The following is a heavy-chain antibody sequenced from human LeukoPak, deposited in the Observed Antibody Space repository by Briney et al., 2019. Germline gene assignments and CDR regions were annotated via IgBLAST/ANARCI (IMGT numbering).Heavy chain of an antibody. Sequence: SVKVSCKASGYTFTNYAISWVRQAPGQGLEWMGGIIPIFGTANYAQKFQGRVTITADESTSTAYMELSSLRSEDTAVYYCARDPIGSSWSNWFDPWGQGTLVTVSS. D-gene: IGHD6-13*01. J-gene: IGHJ5*02. CDR3: ARDPIGSSWSNWFDP. V-gene: IGHV1-69*13. CDR1: GYTFTNYA. CDR2: IIPIFGTA.